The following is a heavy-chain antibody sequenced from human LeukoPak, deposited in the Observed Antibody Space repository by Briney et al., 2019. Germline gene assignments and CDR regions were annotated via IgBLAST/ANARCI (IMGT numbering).Heavy chain of an antibody. V-gene: IGHV4-34*01. CDR3: ASRYPFYYYGSGSGTNFDY. D-gene: IGHD3-10*01. Sequence: SETLSLTCAVYGGSFSGYYWSWIRQPPGKGLEWIGEINHSGSTNYNPSLKSRVTISVDTSKNQFSLKLSSVTAADTAVYYCASRYPFYYYGSGSGTNFDYWGQGTLVTVSS. CDR2: INHSGST. CDR1: GGSFSGYY. J-gene: IGHJ4*02.